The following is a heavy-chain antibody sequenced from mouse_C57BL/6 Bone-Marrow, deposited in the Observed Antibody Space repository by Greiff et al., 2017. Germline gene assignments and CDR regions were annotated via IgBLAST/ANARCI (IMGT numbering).Heavy chain of an antibody. CDR3: TNITTVVATRWYFDV. Sequence: VQLQQSGAELVRPGASVKLSCTASGFNIKDDYMHWVKQRPEQGLEWIGWIDPENGDTEYASKVQGKATITADTSSNTAYLQLSSLTSEDTAVYYCTNITTVVATRWYFDVWGTGTTVTVSS. J-gene: IGHJ1*03. V-gene: IGHV14-4*01. CDR2: IDPENGDT. D-gene: IGHD1-1*01. CDR1: GFNIKDDY.